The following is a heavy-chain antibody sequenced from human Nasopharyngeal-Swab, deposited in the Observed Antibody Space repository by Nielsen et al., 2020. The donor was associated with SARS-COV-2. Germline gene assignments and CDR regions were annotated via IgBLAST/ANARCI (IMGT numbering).Heavy chain of an antibody. D-gene: IGHD3-3*01. CDR2: MNPNSGNT. V-gene: IGHV1-8*01. J-gene: IGHJ6*02. Sequence: ASVKVSCKASGYTFTSYDINWVRQATGQGLEWMGWMNPNSGNTGYAQKFQGRVTMTRNTSISTAYMELSSLRSEDTAVYYWGRALPVLQLSFWGVYYTSHYYYGMDVWGQGTTVTVSS. CDR3: GRALPVLQLSFWGVYYTSHYYYGMDV. CDR1: GYTFTSYD.